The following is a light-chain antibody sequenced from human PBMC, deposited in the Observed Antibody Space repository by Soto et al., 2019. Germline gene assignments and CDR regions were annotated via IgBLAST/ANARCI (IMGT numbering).Light chain of an antibody. CDR1: QSVGKNY. J-gene: IGKJ4*01. CDR3: QQSVISPFT. Sequence: EIVLTQSPGTLSLSPGESATLSCRASQSVGKNYLAWFQHKPDQAPRLLIYDASNRATGVPDRFSGSGSGTDFTLSVTRLEPEDFAVYYCQQSVISPFTFGGGTKVEIK. CDR2: DAS. V-gene: IGKV3-20*01.